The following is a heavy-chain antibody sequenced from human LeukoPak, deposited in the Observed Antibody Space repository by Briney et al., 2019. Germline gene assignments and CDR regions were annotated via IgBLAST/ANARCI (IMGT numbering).Heavy chain of an antibody. CDR3: AKEGRSLQTY. J-gene: IGHJ4*02. Sequence: GGSLRLSCAASGFTFSSYSMDWVRQAPGKGLEWVSYISSSSSTIYYADSVKGRFTISRDNAKNSLYLQMNSLRVEDTAVYYCAKEGRSLQTYWGQGTLVTVSS. V-gene: IGHV3-48*01. CDR2: ISSSSSTI. CDR1: GFTFSSYS. D-gene: IGHD5-24*01.